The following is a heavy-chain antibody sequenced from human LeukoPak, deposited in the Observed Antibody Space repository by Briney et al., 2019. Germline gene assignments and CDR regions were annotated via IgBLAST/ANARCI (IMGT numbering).Heavy chain of an antibody. J-gene: IGHJ4*02. CDR1: GFTFSSYA. Sequence: GGSLRLSCAASGFTFSSYAMSWVRQAPGKGLEWVSAVSGSGGSTYYADSVKGRYTISRDNSNNTLYLQMNSLRAEDTAVYYCAKADYYDSSGYPPFDYWGQGTLVTVSS. CDR2: VSGSGGST. CDR3: AKADYYDSSGYPPFDY. D-gene: IGHD3-22*01. V-gene: IGHV3-23*01.